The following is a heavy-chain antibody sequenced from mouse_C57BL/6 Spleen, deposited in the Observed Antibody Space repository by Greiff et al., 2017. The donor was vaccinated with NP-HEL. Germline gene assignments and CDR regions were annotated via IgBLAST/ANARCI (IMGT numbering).Heavy chain of an antibody. D-gene: IGHD3-2*02. CDR3: ARGEDSSGYIDY. CDR1: GYTFTDYY. Sequence: VQLQQSGPVLVKPGASVKMSCKASGYTFTDYYMNWVKQSHGKSLEWIGVINPYNGGTSYNQKFKGKATLTVDKSSSTAYMELNSLTSEDSAVYYCARGEDSSGYIDYWGQGTTLTVSS. CDR2: INPYNGGT. V-gene: IGHV1-19*01. J-gene: IGHJ2*01.